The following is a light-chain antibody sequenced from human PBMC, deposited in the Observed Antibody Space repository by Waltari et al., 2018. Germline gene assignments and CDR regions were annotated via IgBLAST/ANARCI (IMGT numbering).Light chain of an antibody. CDR3: CSYAGRNIWV. Sequence: QSALTQPASVSGSPGPSLTIPCTGTSSDVGFYNLLSWYQQHPGKAPELVVYEVISRPSGVSNRFSGSKSGNTASLTISGLQAEDEADYYCCSYAGRNIWVFGGGTKLTVL. V-gene: IGLV2-23*02. CDR2: EVI. CDR1: SSDVGFYNL. J-gene: IGLJ3*02.